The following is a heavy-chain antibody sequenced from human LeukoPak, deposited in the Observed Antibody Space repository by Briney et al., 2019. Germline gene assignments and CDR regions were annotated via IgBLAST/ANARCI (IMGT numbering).Heavy chain of an antibody. D-gene: IGHD4-17*01. V-gene: IGHV3-7*04. CDR2: IKQDGSEK. CDR1: GFTFSSYW. Sequence: GGSLRLSCAASGFTFSSYWMSWVRQAPGKGLEWVANIKQDGSEKHYVDSVKGRFTISRDNAKNSLYLQMNSLRAEDTAVYYCAGDGDFYYYGMDVWGQGTTVTVSS. CDR3: AGDGDFYYYGMDV. J-gene: IGHJ6*02.